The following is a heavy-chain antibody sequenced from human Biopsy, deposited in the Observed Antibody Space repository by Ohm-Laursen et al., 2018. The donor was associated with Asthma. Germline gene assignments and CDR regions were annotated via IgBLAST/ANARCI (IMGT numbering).Heavy chain of an antibody. CDR2: LIPVLGTP. CDR1: GDSFSNHA. Sequence: SMNVACKASGDSFSNHAISWARHAPGQGLEWMGGLIPVLGTPIHAQMFEDRVTITANESTSTAYMELSSLRSEDMCVYYCARGYSGSDRIVCYYSGLEVWGQGTTVTVSS. CDR3: ARGYSGSDRIVCYYSGLEV. V-gene: IGHV1-69*13. D-gene: IGHD5-12*01. J-gene: IGHJ6*02.